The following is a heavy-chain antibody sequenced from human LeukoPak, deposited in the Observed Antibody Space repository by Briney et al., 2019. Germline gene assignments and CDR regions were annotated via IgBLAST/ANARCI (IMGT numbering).Heavy chain of an antibody. J-gene: IGHJ4*02. CDR2: ISSSSSYI. CDR1: GFTFSSFG. Sequence: GGSLRLSCAASGFTFSSFGMNWVRQAPGKGLEWVSSISSSSSYIYYADSVKGRFTISRDNAKNSLYLQMNSLRAEDTAVYYCARDRGVYDRGSFDYWGQGTLVTVSS. D-gene: IGHD3-22*01. CDR3: ARDRGVYDRGSFDY. V-gene: IGHV3-21*01.